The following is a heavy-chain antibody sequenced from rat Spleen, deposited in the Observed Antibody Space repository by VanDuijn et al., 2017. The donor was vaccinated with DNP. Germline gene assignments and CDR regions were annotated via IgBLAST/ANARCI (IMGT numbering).Heavy chain of an antibody. CDR1: GFTFSNYG. CDR2: ITNNGGST. CDR3: TTDWYGWDSFDC. J-gene: IGHJ2*01. Sequence: EVQLVESGGGLVQPGRSLRLSCAASGFTFSNYGMAWVLQAPTKGLEWVASITNNGGSTYYRDSVKGRFTISRDNAKSALYLQMESLRSEDTATYSCTTDWYGWDSFDCWGQGVIITVSS. D-gene: IGHD1-6*01. V-gene: IGHV5-20*01.